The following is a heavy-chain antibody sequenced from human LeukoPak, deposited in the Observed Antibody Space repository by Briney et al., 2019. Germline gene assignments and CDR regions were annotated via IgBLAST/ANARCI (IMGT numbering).Heavy chain of an antibody. CDR2: IYYTGRT. D-gene: IGHD6-19*01. J-gene: IGHJ5*02. CDR3: ARVRSVSNWRDP. CDR1: GGSISSSTYY. Sequence: SETLSLTCTVSGGSISSSTYYWGWIRQPPGKGLAWIGSIYYTGRTYYNPSLKSRVTISVDTSNNQFSLILSSVTATDTAIYYCARVRSVSNWRDPWGQGTLVTVSS. V-gene: IGHV4-39*01.